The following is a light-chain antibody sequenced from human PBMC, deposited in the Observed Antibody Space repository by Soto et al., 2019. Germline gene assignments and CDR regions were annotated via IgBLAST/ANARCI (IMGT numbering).Light chain of an antibody. CDR2: KAS. CDR3: QQYNSYSHA. Sequence: DIQMTQSPSTLSASVGDRVTITCRASQSISSWLAWYQQKPGKAPKLLIYKASSLESGVPSRFSGSGSGTEFTLTISSLQPGDFATYYCQQYNSYSHAFGQGTKLEIK. V-gene: IGKV1-5*03. CDR1: QSISSW. J-gene: IGKJ2*01.